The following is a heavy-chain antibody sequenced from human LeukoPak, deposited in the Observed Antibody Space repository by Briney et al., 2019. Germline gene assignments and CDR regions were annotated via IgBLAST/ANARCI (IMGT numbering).Heavy chain of an antibody. V-gene: IGHV4-34*01. J-gene: IGHJ4*02. D-gene: IGHD4-17*01. CDR2: INHSGYT. CDR3: TRMTTGHDY. CDR1: GVSFDDYY. Sequence: SETPSLTCAVSGVSFDDYYWAWVRQTPGKGLEWIGEINHSGYTNDSPSLKSRVTLSIDTSRKQFSLNLRSVTVADAGTYYCTRMTTGHDYWGQGTLVTVSS.